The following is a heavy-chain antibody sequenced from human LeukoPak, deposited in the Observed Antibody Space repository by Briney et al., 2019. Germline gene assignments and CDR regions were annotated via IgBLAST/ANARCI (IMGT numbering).Heavy chain of an antibody. CDR2: IYYSGIT. CDR3: ARDLYGSGSYYGD. D-gene: IGHD3-10*01. CDR1: GASISSSSYY. J-gene: IGHJ4*02. Sequence: TSETLSLTCTVSGASISSSSYYWGWIRQPPGEGLEYIGGIYYSGITYYSPSLKSRVTMSVDTSKNQFSLKLSSVTAADTAVYYCARDLYGSGSYYGDWGQGTLVTVSS. V-gene: IGHV4-39*07.